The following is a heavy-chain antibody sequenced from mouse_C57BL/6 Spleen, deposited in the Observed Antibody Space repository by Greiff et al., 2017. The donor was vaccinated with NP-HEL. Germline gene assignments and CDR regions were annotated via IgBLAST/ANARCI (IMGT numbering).Heavy chain of an antibody. CDR1: GYTFTSYW. D-gene: IGHD3-2*02. CDR2: IYPGSGST. V-gene: IGHV1-55*01. Sequence: QVQLQQSGAELVKPGASVKMSCKASGYTFTSYWITWVKQRPGQGLEWIGDIYPGSGSTNYNEKFKSKATLTVDTSSSTAYMQLSSLTSEDSAVYYCARTRTAQATDYWGQGTTLTVSS. J-gene: IGHJ2*01. CDR3: ARTRTAQATDY.